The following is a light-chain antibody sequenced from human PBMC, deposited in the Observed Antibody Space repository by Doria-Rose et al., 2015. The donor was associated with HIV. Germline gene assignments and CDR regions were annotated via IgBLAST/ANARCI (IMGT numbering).Light chain of an antibody. V-gene: IGKV3-20*01. Sequence: TQSPGTLSLSPGERATLSCTASQSFSSTYLAWYQQQPGQAPSLLIYDGSTRATGIPDRFSASGSGTDLTLTINRLEPEDFALYYCHQYGTSWTFGQGTKVEI. CDR1: QSFSSTY. CDR2: DGS. CDR3: HQYGTSWT. J-gene: IGKJ1*01.